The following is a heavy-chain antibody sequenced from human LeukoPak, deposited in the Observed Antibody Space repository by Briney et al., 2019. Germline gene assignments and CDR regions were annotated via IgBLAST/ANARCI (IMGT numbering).Heavy chain of an antibody. V-gene: IGHV4-59*08. CDR3: ARYPMTYCSSSSCTDY. D-gene: IGHD2-2*01. Sequence: SESLSLTCTVSGGSISGDYWSWIRQSLQGLEWIGYIYYSGSTNYNPSLKSRVTISVDTSKNQFSLKLSSVTAADTAVYYCARYPMTYCSSSSCTDYWGQGTLVTVSS. J-gene: IGHJ4*02. CDR1: GGSISGDY. CDR2: IYYSGST.